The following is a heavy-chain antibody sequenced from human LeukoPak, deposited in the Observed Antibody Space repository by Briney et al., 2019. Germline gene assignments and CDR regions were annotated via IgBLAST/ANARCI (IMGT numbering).Heavy chain of an antibody. D-gene: IGHD1-14*01. CDR2: IYSGGST. CDR3: ARSGVHYYYYYMDV. V-gene: IGHV3-53*01. J-gene: IGHJ6*03. Sequence: GGSLRLSCAASGFTFSSYSMNWVRQAPGKGLEWVSVIYSGGSTYYADSVKGRFTISRDNSKNTLYLQMNSLRAEDTAVYYCARSGVHYYYYYMDVWGKGTTVTISS. CDR1: GFTFSSYS.